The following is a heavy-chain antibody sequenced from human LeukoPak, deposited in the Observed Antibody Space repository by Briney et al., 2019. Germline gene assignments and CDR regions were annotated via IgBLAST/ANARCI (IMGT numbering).Heavy chain of an antibody. CDR1: GFPFSSYW. CDR2: IKQDGSKK. CDR3: ARDAVDTANAV. Sequence: GGSLRLSCVASGFPFSSYWMTWVRQAPGKGLEWVANIKQDGSKKSYVDSVKGRFTISRDNAKNSLYLQMNSLRAEDTAVYYCARDAVDTANAVWGQGTTVTVSS. V-gene: IGHV3-7*01. J-gene: IGHJ6*02. D-gene: IGHD5-18*01.